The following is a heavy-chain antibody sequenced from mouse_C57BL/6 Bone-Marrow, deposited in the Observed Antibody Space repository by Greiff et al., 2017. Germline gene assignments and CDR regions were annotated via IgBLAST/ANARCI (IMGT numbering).Heavy chain of an antibody. D-gene: IGHD2-3*01. V-gene: IGHV14-4*01. CDR2: IDPENGDT. Sequence: EVQLQQSGAELVRPGASVKLSCTASGFTFKDDYMHWVKQRPEQGLEWIGWIDPENGDTEYASKFQGKATLTADTSSNTAYLQLSSLTSEDTAVYYCTAYGYYPWYAYWGQGTLVTVSA. CDR3: TAYGYYPWYAY. J-gene: IGHJ3*01. CDR1: GFTFKDDY.